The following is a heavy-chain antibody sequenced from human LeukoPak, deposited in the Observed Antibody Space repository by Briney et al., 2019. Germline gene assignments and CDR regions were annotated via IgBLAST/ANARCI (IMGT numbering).Heavy chain of an antibody. CDR3: AKERDTAMVTIDY. J-gene: IGHJ4*02. D-gene: IGHD5-18*01. V-gene: IGHV3-30*02. CDR2: IRYDGSNK. Sequence: PGGSLRLSCAASGFTFSSYGMHWVRQAPGKGLEWVAFIRYDGSNKYYADSVKGRFTISRDNSKNTLYLQMNSLRAEGTAVYYCAKERDTAMVTIDYWGQGTPVTVSS. CDR1: GFTFSSYG.